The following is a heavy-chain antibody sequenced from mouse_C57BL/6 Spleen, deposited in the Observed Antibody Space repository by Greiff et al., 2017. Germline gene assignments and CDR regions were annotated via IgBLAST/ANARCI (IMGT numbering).Heavy chain of an antibody. CDR3: ASGSDPRFAY. CDR1: GYAFSSYW. Sequence: VKLQESGAELVKPGASVKISCKASGYAFSSYWMNWVKQRPGKGLEWIGQIYPGDGDTNYNGKFKGKATLTADKSSSTAYMQLSSLTSEDSAVYFCASGSDPRFAYWGQGTLVTVSA. V-gene: IGHV1-80*01. J-gene: IGHJ3*01. D-gene: IGHD1-1*01. CDR2: IYPGDGDT.